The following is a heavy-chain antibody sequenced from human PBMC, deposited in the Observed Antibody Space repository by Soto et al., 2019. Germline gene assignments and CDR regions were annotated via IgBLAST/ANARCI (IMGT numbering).Heavy chain of an antibody. CDR3: ARKEGYGSIDY. CDR1: GFTFSSYA. D-gene: IGHD3-10*01. J-gene: IGHJ4*02. V-gene: IGHV3-30-3*01. CDR2: ISYDGSNK. Sequence: GGSLRLSCAASGFTFSSYAMHWVRQAPGKGLEWVAVISYDGSNKYYADSVKGRFTISRDNSKNTLYLQMNSLRAEDTAVYYCARKEGYGSIDYWGQGTLVTVSS.